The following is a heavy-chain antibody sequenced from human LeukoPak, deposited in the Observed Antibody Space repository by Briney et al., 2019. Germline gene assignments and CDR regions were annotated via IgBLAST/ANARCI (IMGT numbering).Heavy chain of an antibody. CDR1: GFTFSSYA. Sequence: PGGSLRLSCAASGFTFSSYAMSWVRQAPGKGLEWVSSISSSSSYIYYADSVKGRFTISRDNAKNSLYLQMNSLRAEDTAVYYCAREAEEQWLVPYYYYYGMDVWGQGTTVTVSS. V-gene: IGHV3-21*01. CDR2: ISSSSSYI. J-gene: IGHJ6*02. D-gene: IGHD6-19*01. CDR3: AREAEEQWLVPYYYYYGMDV.